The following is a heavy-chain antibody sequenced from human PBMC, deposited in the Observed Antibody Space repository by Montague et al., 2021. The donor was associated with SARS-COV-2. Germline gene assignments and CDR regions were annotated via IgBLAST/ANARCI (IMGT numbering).Heavy chain of an antibody. CDR3: AKNGGAHGLDV. Sequence: SRRLSLSASGFTFSNIWMSWVRQAPGKGLEWVANIKPDESEKNYVDSVKGRFSISRDNAKNSLYLQMDNLRAEDTAIYYCAKNGGAHGLDVWGQGTSVSVSS. J-gene: IGHJ6*02. CDR2: IKPDESEK. D-gene: IGHD4-23*01. CDR1: GFTFSNIW. V-gene: IGHV3-7*01.